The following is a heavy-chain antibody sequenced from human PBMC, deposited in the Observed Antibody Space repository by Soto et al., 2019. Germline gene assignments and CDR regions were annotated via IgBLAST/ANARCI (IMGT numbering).Heavy chain of an antibody. Sequence: SETLSLTCTVSGGSISSYYWSWIRQPPGKGLEWIGYIYYSGSTNYNPSLKSRVTISVDTSKNQFSLKLSSVTAADTAVYYCARDLGSLDAFDIWGQGTMVTVSS. J-gene: IGHJ3*02. CDR3: ARDLGSLDAFDI. V-gene: IGHV4-59*01. CDR2: IYYSGST. D-gene: IGHD6-13*01. CDR1: GGSISSYY.